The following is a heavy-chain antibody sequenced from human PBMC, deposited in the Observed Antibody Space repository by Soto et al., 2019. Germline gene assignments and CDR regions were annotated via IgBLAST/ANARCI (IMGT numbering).Heavy chain of an antibody. V-gene: IGHV3-30*18. D-gene: IGHD3-10*01. J-gene: IGHJ4*02. CDR3: AKIGGYFDY. CDR1: GFTFIRYG. CDR2: ISYDGSNK. Sequence: GGSLRLSCAASGFTFIRYGMHWVRQAPGKGLEWVAVISYDGSNKYYADSVKGRFTISRDNSKNTLYLQMNSLRAEDTAVYYCAKIGGYFDYWGQGTLVTVSS.